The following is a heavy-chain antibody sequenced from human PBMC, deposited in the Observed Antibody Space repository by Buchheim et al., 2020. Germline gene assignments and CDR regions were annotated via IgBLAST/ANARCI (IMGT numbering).Heavy chain of an antibody. J-gene: IGHJ6*02. CDR3: TTGGVTYYDFWSGYYPYYYYYGMDV. V-gene: IGHV3-15*01. CDR2: IKSKTDGGTT. D-gene: IGHD3-3*01. CDR1: GFTFSNAW. Sequence: EVQLVESGGGLVKPGGSLRLSCAASGFTFSNAWMSWVRQAPGKGLEWVGRIKSKTDGGTTDYAAPVKGRFTIARDESKKTMYLQMNGLKTEYTAVYYCTTGGVTYYDFWSGYYPYYYYYGMDVWGQGTT.